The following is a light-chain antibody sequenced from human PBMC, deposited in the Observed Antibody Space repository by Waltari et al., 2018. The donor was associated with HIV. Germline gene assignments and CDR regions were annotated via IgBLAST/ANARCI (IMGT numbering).Light chain of an antibody. V-gene: IGLV1-51*02. CDR1: SSNIGTNY. Sequence: QSVLTQPPSVSAAPGQKVTISCSGSSSNIGTNYVSWYQQLPGTAPKLLIYENNKRPSGIPDRFSGSKSGTSATLGITGLQTGDEADYYCGTWDSSLVFGGGTKLTVL. J-gene: IGLJ2*01. CDR2: ENN. CDR3: GTWDSSLV.